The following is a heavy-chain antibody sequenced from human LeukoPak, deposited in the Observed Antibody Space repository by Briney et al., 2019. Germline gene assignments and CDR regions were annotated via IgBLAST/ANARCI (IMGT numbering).Heavy chain of an antibody. V-gene: IGHV4-4*02. CDR2: IYHSGST. J-gene: IGHJ4*02. CDR1: GGSISSSNW. D-gene: IGHD3-22*01. CDR3: ARAQRPYYYDSSGYYLYS. Sequence: SETLSLTCAVSGGSISSSNWWSWVRQPPGKGLEWIGEIYHSGSTNYNPSLKSRVTIPVDKSKNQFSLKLSSVTAADTAVYYCARAQRPYYYDSSGYYLYSWGQGTLVTVSS.